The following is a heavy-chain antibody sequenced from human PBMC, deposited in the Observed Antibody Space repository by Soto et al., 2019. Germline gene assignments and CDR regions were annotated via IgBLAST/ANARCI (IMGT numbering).Heavy chain of an antibody. V-gene: IGHV3-74*01. CDR1: GFTFSSYW. CDR3: AREIATTGEYYFDY. Sequence: EVQLVESGGCLVQPGGSLRLSCAASGFTFSSYWMHWVRQAPGKRLVWVSRINRDGSSTNYADSARGRVTISRDNANNTLYLQVNGLRAEDTAVYYCAREIATTGEYYFDYWGQGILVTVSS. D-gene: IGHD6-13*01. CDR2: INRDGSST. J-gene: IGHJ4*02.